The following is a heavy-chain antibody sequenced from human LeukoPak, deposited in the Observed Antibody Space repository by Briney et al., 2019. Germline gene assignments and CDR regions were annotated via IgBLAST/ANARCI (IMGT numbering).Heavy chain of an antibody. CDR2: INHSGST. J-gene: IGHJ3*02. Sequence: SETPSLTCAVYGGSFSGYYWSWIRQPPGKGLEWIGEINHSGSTNYNPSLKSRVTISVDTSKNQFSLKLSSVTAADTAVYYCAREMIAAAGTEAFDIWGQGTMVTVSS. V-gene: IGHV4-34*01. CDR1: GGSFSGYY. CDR3: AREMIAAAGTEAFDI. D-gene: IGHD6-13*01.